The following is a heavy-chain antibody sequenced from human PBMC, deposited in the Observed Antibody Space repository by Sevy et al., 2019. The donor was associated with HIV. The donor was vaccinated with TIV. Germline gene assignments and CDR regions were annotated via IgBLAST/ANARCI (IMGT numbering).Heavy chain of an antibody. D-gene: IGHD6-25*01. CDR1: GFSFMPYA. V-gene: IGHV3-23*01. J-gene: IGHJ4*01. CDR3: ANGTVAAPVGNYFDH. Sequence: GGSLRLSCAASGFSFMPYAMSWVRQAPGKGLEWVSGISGSSGLTYYADSVKGRFTISRDNSKNTLYLQMKNLRADETAVYYRANGTVAAPVGNYFDHCGHGALVTVSS. CDR2: ISGSSGLT.